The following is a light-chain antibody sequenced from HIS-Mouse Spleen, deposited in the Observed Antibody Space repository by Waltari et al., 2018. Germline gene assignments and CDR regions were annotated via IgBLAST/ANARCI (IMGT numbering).Light chain of an antibody. V-gene: IGLV3-21*03. Sequence: SYVLTQPPSVSVAPGKTARITCGGNNIGSKSVHWYQQKPGQAPGLVVYDDSDRPSGLPGRFSGSNSGNTATLTISRVEAGDEADYYCQVWDSSSDHPVFGGGTKLTVL. J-gene: IGLJ3*02. CDR1: NIGSKS. CDR2: DDS. CDR3: QVWDSSSDHPV.